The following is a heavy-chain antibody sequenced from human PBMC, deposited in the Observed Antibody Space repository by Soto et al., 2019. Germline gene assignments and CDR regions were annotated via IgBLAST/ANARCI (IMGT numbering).Heavy chain of an antibody. V-gene: IGHV1-18*01. CDR3: TRDLTIVPATHPRLENYGMDV. CDR2: ISPYNGHI. CDR1: GYSFTSYG. J-gene: IGHJ6*02. Sequence: QVQLVQSAAEVKKPGASVKVSCKASGYSFTSYGVSWVRRAPGQGLEWMGWISPYNGHIQFLQRFQGRVSITTDHATKTDYMELRNLRSDDTAEYYGTRDLTIVPATHPRLENYGMDVWGQGTTVIVSS. D-gene: IGHD2-2*01.